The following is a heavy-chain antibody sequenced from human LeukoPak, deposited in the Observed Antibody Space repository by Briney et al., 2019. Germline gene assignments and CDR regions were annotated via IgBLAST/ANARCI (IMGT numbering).Heavy chain of an antibody. CDR3: AREGRGGWYFDY. Sequence: GGSLRLSCAASRFTFSSCSMNWVRQAPGKGLEWVSSISSSGSYIYYADSVKGRFTISRDNAKNSLYLQMNSLRAEDTAVYYCAREGRGGWYFDYWGQGTLVTVSS. V-gene: IGHV3-21*01. D-gene: IGHD6-19*01. CDR1: RFTFSSCS. CDR2: ISSSGSYI. J-gene: IGHJ4*02.